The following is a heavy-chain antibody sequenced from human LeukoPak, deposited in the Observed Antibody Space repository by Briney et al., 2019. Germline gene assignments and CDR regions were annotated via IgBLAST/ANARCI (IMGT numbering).Heavy chain of an antibody. Sequence: SETLSLTCTVSGGSISGHYWSWIRQPPGKGLEWIGYIYYSGSTNYNPSLKSRVTMSADTSKNQFSLKLSSVTAADTAVYYCARGGWSLDFWGRGTLVTISS. CDR2: IYYSGST. D-gene: IGHD6-19*01. V-gene: IGHV4-59*11. CDR3: ARGGWSLDF. J-gene: IGHJ4*02. CDR1: GGSISGHY.